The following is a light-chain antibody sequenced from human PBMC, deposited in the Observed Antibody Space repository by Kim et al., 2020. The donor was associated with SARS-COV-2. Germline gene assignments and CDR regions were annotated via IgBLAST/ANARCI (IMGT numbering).Light chain of an antibody. CDR1: QSVSSY. Sequence: EIVLTQSPATLSLSPGERATLSCRASQSVSSYLAWYQQKPGQAPRLLIYDASNRATGIPARFSGSGSGTDFTLTISSLEPADFAVYYCQQRSNWVTFGGGTKVDIK. J-gene: IGKJ4*01. CDR3: QQRSNWVT. CDR2: DAS. V-gene: IGKV3-11*01.